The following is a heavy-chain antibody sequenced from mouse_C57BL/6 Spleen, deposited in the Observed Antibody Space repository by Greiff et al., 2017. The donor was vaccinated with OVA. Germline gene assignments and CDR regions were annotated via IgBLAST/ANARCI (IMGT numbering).Heavy chain of an antibody. Sequence: EVQRVESGPELVKPGASVKMSCKASGYTFTDYNMHWVKQSHGKSLEWIGYINPNNGGTSYNQKFKGKATLTVNKSSSTAYMELRSLTSEDSAVYYCARAPYSNYWYFDVWGTGTTVTVSS. V-gene: IGHV1-22*01. CDR2: INPNNGGT. D-gene: IGHD2-5*01. CDR3: ARAPYSNYWYFDV. CDR1: GYTFTDYN. J-gene: IGHJ1*03.